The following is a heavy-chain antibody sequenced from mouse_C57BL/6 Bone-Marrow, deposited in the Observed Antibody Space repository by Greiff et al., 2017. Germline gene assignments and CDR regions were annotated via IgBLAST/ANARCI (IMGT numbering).Heavy chain of an antibody. J-gene: IGHJ4*01. CDR2: ISSGGSYT. Sequence: EVLLQESGGDLVKPGGSLKLSCAASGFTFSSYGMSWVRQTPDKRLEWVATISSGGSYTYYPDSVKGRFTISRDNAKNTLYLQMSSLKSEDTAMYYCARQRRLRKAMDYWGQGTSVTVTS. D-gene: IGHD3-2*02. CDR3: ARQRRLRKAMDY. V-gene: IGHV5-6*01. CDR1: GFTFSSYG.